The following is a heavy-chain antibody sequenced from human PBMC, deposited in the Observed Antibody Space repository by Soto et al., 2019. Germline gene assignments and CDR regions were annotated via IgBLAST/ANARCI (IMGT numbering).Heavy chain of an antibody. CDR2: IYPGDSDT. CDR1: GYSFTSYW. J-gene: IGHJ4*02. D-gene: IGHD3-22*01. V-gene: IGHV5-51*01. CDR3: ARGCYDSSGYYPYYFDY. Sequence: PGESLKISCKGSGYSFTSYWIGWVRQMPGKGLEWMGIIYPGDSDTRYSPSFQGQVTISADKSISTAYLQWSSLKASDTAMYYCARGCYDSSGYYPYYFDYWGQGTLVTVSS.